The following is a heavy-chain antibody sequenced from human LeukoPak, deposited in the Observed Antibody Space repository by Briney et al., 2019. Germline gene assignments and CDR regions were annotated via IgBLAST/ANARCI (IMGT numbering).Heavy chain of an antibody. J-gene: IGHJ4*02. Sequence: ASVKVSCKASGYTFTSYDINWVRQATGQGLEWMGWMNPNSGNTGYAQKFQGRVTMTRNTSISTAYMELNSLRAEDTAVYYCAREEPLGTSFMGPLWGQGTLVTVSS. V-gene: IGHV1-8*01. D-gene: IGHD1-14*01. CDR1: GYTFTSYD. CDR3: AREEPLGTSFMGPL. CDR2: MNPNSGNT.